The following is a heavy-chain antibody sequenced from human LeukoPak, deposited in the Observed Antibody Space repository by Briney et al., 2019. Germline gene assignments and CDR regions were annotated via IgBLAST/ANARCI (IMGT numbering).Heavy chain of an antibody. V-gene: IGHV1-8*01. Sequence: ASVKVSCKASGYTFTSYDINWVRQATGQGLEWMGWMNPNSGNTGYAQKFQGRVTMTRNTSISTAYMELSSLRSEDTAVYYCARPGRYSSPYDYWGQGTLVTVSS. CDR2: MNPNSGNT. D-gene: IGHD6-13*01. CDR3: ARPGRYSSPYDY. J-gene: IGHJ4*02. CDR1: GYTFTSYD.